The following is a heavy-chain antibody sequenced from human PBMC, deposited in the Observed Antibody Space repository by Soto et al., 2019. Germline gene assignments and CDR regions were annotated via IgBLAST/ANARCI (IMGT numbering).Heavy chain of an antibody. CDR2: IWYDGSYK. V-gene: IGHV3-33*01. CDR1: GFSFNNHG. J-gene: IGHJ6*02. Sequence: GGSLRLSCAASGFSFNNHGMHWVRQAPGKGLELVAVIWYDGSYKYYADSVKGRFTISRDEAKNSLYLQMNSLRDEDTAIYYCVRDSGVAYDMDVWGQGTMVTVSS. CDR3: VRDSGVAYDMDV. D-gene: IGHD7-27*01.